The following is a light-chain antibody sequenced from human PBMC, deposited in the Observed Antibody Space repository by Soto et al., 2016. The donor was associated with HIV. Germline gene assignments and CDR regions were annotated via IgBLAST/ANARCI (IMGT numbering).Light chain of an antibody. CDR3: YSAADNTLRI. Sequence: SYELTQPSSVSVSPGQTAKITCSGDVLAKKYVRWFQQKPGQAPVLIIYKDNERPSGIPERFSGSSSGTTVTLTISGAQVEDEADYYCYSAADNTLRIFGGGTQADRP. CDR1: VLAKKY. J-gene: IGLJ2*01. V-gene: IGLV3-27*01. CDR2: KDN.